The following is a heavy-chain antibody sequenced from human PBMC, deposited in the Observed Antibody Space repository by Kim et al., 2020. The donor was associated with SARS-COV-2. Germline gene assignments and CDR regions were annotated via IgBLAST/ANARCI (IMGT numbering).Heavy chain of an antibody. V-gene: IGHV3-74*01. CDR1: GFTFSSYW. D-gene: IGHD4-17*01. CDR2: INSDGSST. CDR3: ARALYGDYVEGWFDP. J-gene: IGHJ5*02. Sequence: GGSLRLSCAASGFTFSSYWMHWVRQAPGKGLVWVSRINSDGSSTSYADSVKGRFTISRDNAKNTLYLQMNSLRAEDTAVYYCARALYGDYVEGWFDPWGQGTLVTVSS.